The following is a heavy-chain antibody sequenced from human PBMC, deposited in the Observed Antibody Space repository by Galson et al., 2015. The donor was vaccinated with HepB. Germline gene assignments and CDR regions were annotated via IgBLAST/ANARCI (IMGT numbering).Heavy chain of an antibody. CDR2: ISWNSGSI. J-gene: IGHJ4*02. CDR1: GFTFDDYA. Sequence: SLRLSCAASGFTFDDYAMHWVRQAPGKGLEWVSGISWNSGSIGYADSVKGRFTISRDNAKNSLYLQMNSLRAEDTALYYCAKDTSSGWTNFDYWGQGTLVTVSS. CDR3: AKDTSSGWTNFDY. V-gene: IGHV3-9*01. D-gene: IGHD6-19*01.